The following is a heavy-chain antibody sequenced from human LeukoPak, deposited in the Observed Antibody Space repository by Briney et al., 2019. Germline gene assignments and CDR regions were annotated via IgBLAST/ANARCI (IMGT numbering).Heavy chain of an antibody. V-gene: IGHV1-18*01. CDR3: ARDKVIASADTPNWFDP. Sequence: ASVKVSCKASGYTFTKFGISWVRQAPGQGLEWVGWISAYDGNTEYAQNFQGRVTMTTDTSTSTAYMDLRSLRSDDTAVYYCARDKVIASADTPNWFDPWGQGTLVTVSS. D-gene: IGHD6-13*01. CDR1: GYTFTKFG. CDR2: ISAYDGNT. J-gene: IGHJ5*02.